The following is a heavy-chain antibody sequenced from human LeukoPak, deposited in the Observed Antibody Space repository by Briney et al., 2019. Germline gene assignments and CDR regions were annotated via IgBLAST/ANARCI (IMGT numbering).Heavy chain of an antibody. D-gene: IGHD3-3*01. CDR2: IYPGDSDT. CDR3: ARLMSDYDFWSGYYTHYYYGMDV. J-gene: IGHJ6*02. CDR1: GYSFTSYW. Sequence: GESLKISCKGSGYSFTSYWIGWVRQMPGKGLEWMGIIYPGDSDTRYSPSFQGQVTISADKSISTAYLQWSSLKASDTAMYYCARLMSDYDFWSGYYTHYYYGMDVWGQGTTVTVSS. V-gene: IGHV5-51*01.